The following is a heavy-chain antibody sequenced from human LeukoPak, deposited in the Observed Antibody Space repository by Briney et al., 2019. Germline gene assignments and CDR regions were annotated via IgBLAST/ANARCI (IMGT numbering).Heavy chain of an antibody. Sequence: GRSLRLSCAASGFTFSSYGMHWVRQAPGKGLEWVAVISYDGSNKYYADSVKGRFTISRDNSKNTLYLQMNSLRAGDTAVYYCAKAVYWGQGTLVTVSS. CDR1: GFTFSSYG. CDR2: ISYDGSNK. V-gene: IGHV3-30*18. J-gene: IGHJ4*02. CDR3: AKAVY.